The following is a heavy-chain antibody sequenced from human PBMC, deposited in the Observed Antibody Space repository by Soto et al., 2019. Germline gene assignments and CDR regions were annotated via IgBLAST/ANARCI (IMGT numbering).Heavy chain of an antibody. CDR3: ASADCSGGSCYSEFDF. J-gene: IGHJ4*02. CDR1: GGTFSSYA. V-gene: IGHV1-69*06. CDR2: IIPIFGTA. D-gene: IGHD2-15*01. Sequence: QVQLVQSGAEVKKPGSSVKVSCKASGGTFSSYAISWVRQAPGQGLEWMGGIIPIFGTANYAQKFQGRVTISADKSTSTAYMELSSLISEDTAVYYCASADCSGGSCYSEFDFWGQGTLVTVSS.